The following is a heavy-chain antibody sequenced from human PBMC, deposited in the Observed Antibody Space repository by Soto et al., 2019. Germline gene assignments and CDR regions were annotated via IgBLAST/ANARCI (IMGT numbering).Heavy chain of an antibody. V-gene: IGHV1-69*13. CDR2: IIPIFGTA. CDR1: GGTFSSYA. Sequence: GASVKVSCKASGGTFSSYAISWVRQAPGQGLKWMGGIIPIFGTANYAQKFQGRVTITADESTSTAYMELSSLRSEDTARYYCVRDQLYFNDFSGRPVNGFDVWGQGTMVTVSS. CDR3: VRDQLYFNDFSGRPVNGFDV. D-gene: IGHD1-1*01. J-gene: IGHJ3*01.